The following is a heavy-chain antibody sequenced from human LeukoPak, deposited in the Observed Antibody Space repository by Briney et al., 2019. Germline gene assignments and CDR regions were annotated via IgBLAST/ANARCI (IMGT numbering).Heavy chain of an antibody. V-gene: IGHV3-21*01. Sequence: PGGSLRLSCAASGFTFGDYAMTWVRQAPGKGLEWVSSISSSSSYIYYADSVKGRFTISRDNAKNSLYLQMNSLRAEDTAVYYCARDATTGAFDIWGQGTMVTVSS. CDR1: GFTFGDYA. D-gene: IGHD1-14*01. CDR3: ARDATTGAFDI. J-gene: IGHJ3*02. CDR2: ISSSSSYI.